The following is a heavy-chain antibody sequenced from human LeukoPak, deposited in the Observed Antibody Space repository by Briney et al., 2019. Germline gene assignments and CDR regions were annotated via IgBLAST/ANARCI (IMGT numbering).Heavy chain of an antibody. CDR2: ISAYNGNI. D-gene: IGHD3-3*01. CDR1: GYTFISYG. CDR3: ASMSGYYPSYYFDY. J-gene: IGHJ4*02. V-gene: IGHV1-18*01. Sequence: GASLNVSCTASGYTFISYGITWVRQAPGQGLEWLGWISAYNGNIDYAQKLQGRVTLTTDTSTSTAYMEVRSLRSDDTAVYYCASMSGYYPSYYFDYWGQGTLVTVSS.